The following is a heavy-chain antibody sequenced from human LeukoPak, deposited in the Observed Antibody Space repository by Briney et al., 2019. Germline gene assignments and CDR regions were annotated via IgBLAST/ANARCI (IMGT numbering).Heavy chain of an antibody. CDR2: IKSKTDGGTT. CDR3: TTETFYAGYSGYPNWFDP. V-gene: IGHV3-15*01. CDR1: GFTFSNAW. D-gene: IGHD5-12*01. Sequence: PGGSLRLSCAASGFTFSNAWMSWVRQAPGKGLEWVGRIKSKTDGGTTDYAAPVKGRFTISRDDPKNTLYLQMNSLKTEDTAVYYCTTETFYAGYSGYPNWFDPWGQGTLVTVSS. J-gene: IGHJ5*02.